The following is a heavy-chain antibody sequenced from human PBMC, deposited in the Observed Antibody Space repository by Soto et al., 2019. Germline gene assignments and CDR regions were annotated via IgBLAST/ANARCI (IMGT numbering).Heavy chain of an antibody. J-gene: IGHJ5*02. D-gene: IGHD2-2*01. CDR1: GYTFTGYY. V-gene: IGHV1-2*04. Sequence: ASVKVSCKASGYTFTGYYMHWVRQAPGQGLEWMGWINPNSGGTNYAQKFQGWVTMTRDTSISTAYMELSRLRSDDTAVYYCARADCSSTSRVPFAPWGQGTLVTVSS. CDR3: ARADCSSTSRVPFAP. CDR2: INPNSGGT.